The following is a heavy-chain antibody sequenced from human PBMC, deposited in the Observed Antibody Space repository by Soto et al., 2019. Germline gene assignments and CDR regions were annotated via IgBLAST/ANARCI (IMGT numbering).Heavy chain of an antibody. Sequence: EVQLVESGGGLVQPGRSLRLSCAASGFTFDDYAMHWVRQAPGKGLEWVSGISWNSGKIGYADSVKGRFTISRDNANNSLCLQMNSLRPEDTAFYYCAKEIVGAINYWGQGTLVTVSS. V-gene: IGHV3-9*01. D-gene: IGHD1-26*01. CDR1: GFTFDDYA. CDR2: ISWNSGKI. J-gene: IGHJ4*02. CDR3: AKEIVGAINY.